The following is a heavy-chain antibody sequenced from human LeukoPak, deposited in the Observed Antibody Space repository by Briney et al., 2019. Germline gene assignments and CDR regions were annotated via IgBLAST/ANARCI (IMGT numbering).Heavy chain of an antibody. CDR1: GFTLSTYG. V-gene: IGHV3-30*03. CDR2: ISFDDFNI. J-gene: IGHJ3*02. D-gene: IGHD5-12*01. Sequence: GGSLRLSCAASGFTLSTYGLHWVRQAPGKGLEWVAVISFDDFNIYYADSVKGRFTISRDNAMDTLYLQMDSLTPEDTAVYYCAAIVATTPDAFDIWGQGTMVTVSS. CDR3: AAIVATTPDAFDI.